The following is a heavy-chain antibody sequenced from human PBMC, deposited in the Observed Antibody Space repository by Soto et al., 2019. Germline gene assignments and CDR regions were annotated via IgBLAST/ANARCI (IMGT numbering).Heavy chain of an antibody. CDR2: IYHSGST. Sequence: SSETLSLTCAVSGGSISSGGYSWSWIRQPPGKGLEWIGYIYHSGSTYYNPSLKSRVTISVDRSKNQFSLKLSSVTAADTAVYYCARVVHCSSTSCDWFDPWGQVALVTVSS. V-gene: IGHV4-30-2*01. CDR3: ARVVHCSSTSCDWFDP. CDR1: GGSISSGGYS. J-gene: IGHJ5*02. D-gene: IGHD2-2*01.